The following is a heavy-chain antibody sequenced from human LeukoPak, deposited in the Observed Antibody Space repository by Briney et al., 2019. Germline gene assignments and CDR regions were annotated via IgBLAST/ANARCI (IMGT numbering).Heavy chain of an antibody. D-gene: IGHD6-19*01. CDR3: ARGHSSGWYFGAFDI. CDR1: GFTFSSYA. CDR2: ISSNGGST. Sequence: GGSLILSCAASGFTFSSYAMHWVRQAPGKGLEYVSAISSNGGSTYYANSVKGRFTTSRDNSKNTLYLQMGSLRAEDMAVYYCARGHSSGWYFGAFDIWGQGTMVTVSS. J-gene: IGHJ3*02. V-gene: IGHV3-64*01.